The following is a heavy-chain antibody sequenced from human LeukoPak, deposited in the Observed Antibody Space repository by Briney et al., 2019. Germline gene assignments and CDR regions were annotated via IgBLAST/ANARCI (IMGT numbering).Heavy chain of an antibody. D-gene: IGHD6-13*01. CDR2: IKEDGSEK. Sequence: PGGSLRLSCAASGLTFSYYWMSWVRQAPGKGLEWVANIKEDGSEKYYVDPVKGRFTISRDNAKNSLYLQMNSLRAEDTAVYYCARVHSSSFDYWGQGTLVTVSS. CDR3: ARVHSSSFDY. V-gene: IGHV3-7*01. CDR1: GLTFSYYW. J-gene: IGHJ4*02.